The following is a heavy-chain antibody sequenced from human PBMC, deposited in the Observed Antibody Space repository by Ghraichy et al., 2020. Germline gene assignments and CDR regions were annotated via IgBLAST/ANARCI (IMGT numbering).Heavy chain of an antibody. D-gene: IGHD1-26*01. CDR1: GYTLTELS. V-gene: IGHV1-24*01. Sequence: ASVKVSCKVSGYTLTELSMHWVRQAPGKGLEWMGGFDPEDGETIYAQKFQGRVTMTEDTSTDTAYMELSSLRSEDTAVYYCATSQNRGSYYEKDYYGMDVWGQGTTVTVSS. J-gene: IGHJ6*02. CDR3: ATSQNRGSYYEKDYYGMDV. CDR2: FDPEDGET.